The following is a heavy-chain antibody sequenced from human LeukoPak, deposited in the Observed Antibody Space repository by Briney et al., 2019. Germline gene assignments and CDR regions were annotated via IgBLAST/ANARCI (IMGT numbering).Heavy chain of an antibody. CDR2: ISYDGSNK. V-gene: IGHV3-30*18. D-gene: IGHD1-26*01. CDR3: AKDRRSGSYVSDY. Sequence: GGSLRLSCAASGFTFSSYGMHWVRQAPGKGLEWVAVISYDGSNKYYADSVKGRFTISRDNSKNTLYLQMNSLRAEDTAVYYCAKDRRSGSYVSDYWGQGTLVSVSS. CDR1: GFTFSSYG. J-gene: IGHJ4*02.